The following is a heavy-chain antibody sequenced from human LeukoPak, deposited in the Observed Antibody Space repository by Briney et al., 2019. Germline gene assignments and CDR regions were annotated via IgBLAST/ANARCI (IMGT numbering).Heavy chain of an antibody. J-gene: IGHJ4*02. V-gene: IGHV4-39*07. CDR3: ARRDTAAAAGVDY. CDR1: GGSISSSSYY. D-gene: IGHD6-13*01. Sequence: SETLSLTCTVSGGSISSSSYYWGWIRQPPGKGLEWIGSIYYSGSTYYNPSLKSRVTISVDTSKNQFSLKLSSVTAADTAVYYCARRDTAAAAGVDYWGQGTLVTVSS. CDR2: IYYSGST.